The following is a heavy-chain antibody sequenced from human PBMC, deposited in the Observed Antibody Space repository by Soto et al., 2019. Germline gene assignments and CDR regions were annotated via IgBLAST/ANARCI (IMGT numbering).Heavy chain of an antibody. CDR1: GGTFSPYT. Sequence: QVQLVQSGAEVKKPGSSVKVSCKASGGTFSPYTITWVRQAPGQGLEWMGRIIPMFDITNYALKFQDRVTITADRSTSTAYLELRSLRSEDSAVYSCARDWESSIPTWAFGGDWGQGTLVTVSS. D-gene: IGHD3-10*01. CDR3: ARDWESSIPTWAFGGD. J-gene: IGHJ4*02. V-gene: IGHV1-69*08. CDR2: IIPMFDIT.